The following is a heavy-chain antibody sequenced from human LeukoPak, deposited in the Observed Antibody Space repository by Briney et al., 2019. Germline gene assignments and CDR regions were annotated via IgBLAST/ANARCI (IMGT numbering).Heavy chain of an antibody. CDR2: ISGSRGST. Sequence: GGSLRLXCAASGFTFSSYAMSWGRQAPGKGLEWVSAISGSRGSTYYADSVKGRFTISRDNSKNTLYLQMNSLRAEDTAVYYCAKAGEPSRLIAVASLWFDPWGQGTLVTVSS. D-gene: IGHD6-19*01. J-gene: IGHJ5*02. CDR3: AKAGEPSRLIAVASLWFDP. V-gene: IGHV3-23*01. CDR1: GFTFSSYA.